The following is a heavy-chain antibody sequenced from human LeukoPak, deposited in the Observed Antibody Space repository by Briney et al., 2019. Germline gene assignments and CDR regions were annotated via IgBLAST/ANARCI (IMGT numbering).Heavy chain of an antibody. CDR1: GGSISSYY. Sequence: SETLSLTCTVSGGSISSYYWSWIRQPPGKGLEWIGYIHNTGSTNYNPSLKGRVTISVDTSKNQFSLKLSSVTTADTARYHCSSGSGYRIENWGQGTRVTVSS. D-gene: IGHD6-13*01. J-gene: IGHJ4*02. V-gene: IGHV4-59*01. CDR2: IHNTGST. CDR3: SSGSGYRIEN.